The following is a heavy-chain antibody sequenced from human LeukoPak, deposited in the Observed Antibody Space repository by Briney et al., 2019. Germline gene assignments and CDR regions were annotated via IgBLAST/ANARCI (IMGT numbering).Heavy chain of an antibody. Sequence: PSETLSLTCTVSGGSISSGGYYWSWIRQHPGKGLEWIGYIYYSGSTYYNPSLKSRVTISVDTSKNQFSLKLSSVTAADTAVYYCARAKGNYYYYMDVWGKGTTVTVSS. V-gene: IGHV4-31*03. CDR1: GGSISSGGYY. D-gene: IGHD3-10*01. J-gene: IGHJ6*03. CDR3: ARAKGNYYYYMDV. CDR2: IYYSGST.